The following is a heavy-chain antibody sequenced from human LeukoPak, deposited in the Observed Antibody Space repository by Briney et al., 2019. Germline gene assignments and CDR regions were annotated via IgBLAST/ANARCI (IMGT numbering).Heavy chain of an antibody. J-gene: IGHJ6*02. CDR2: IYSGGST. Sequence: AGGSLRLSCAASGFTVSSNYMSWVRQAPGKGLEWVSVIYSGGSTYYADSVKGRFTISRDNSKNTLYLQMNSLRAEDTAVYYCARDAYRSYYGMDVWGQGTTVTVSS. D-gene: IGHD5-18*01. CDR3: ARDAYRSYYGMDV. V-gene: IGHV3-53*01. CDR1: GFTVSSNY.